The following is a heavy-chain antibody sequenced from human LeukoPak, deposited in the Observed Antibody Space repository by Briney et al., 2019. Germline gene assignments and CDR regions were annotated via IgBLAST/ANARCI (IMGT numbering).Heavy chain of an antibody. CDR1: GGSFSGYY. D-gene: IGHD3-10*01. Sequence: SETLSLTCAVYGGSFSGYYWSWIRNPPRKGLELIGEINHSGSTNYNPSLKSRVTISVDTSKNQFSLKLSSVTAADTAVYYCASLYYYGSGSQFDYWGQGTLVTVSS. CDR2: INHSGST. V-gene: IGHV4-34*01. CDR3: ASLYYYGSGSQFDY. J-gene: IGHJ4*02.